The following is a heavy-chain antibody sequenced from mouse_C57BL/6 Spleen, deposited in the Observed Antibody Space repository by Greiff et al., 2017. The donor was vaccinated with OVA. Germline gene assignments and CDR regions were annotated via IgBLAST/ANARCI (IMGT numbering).Heavy chain of an antibody. CDR1: GYSFTGYY. Sequence: VQLQQSGPELVKPGASVKISCKASGYSFTGYYMNWVKQSPEKSLEWIGEINPSTGGTTYNQKFKAKATLTVDKSSSTAYMQLKSLTSEDSAVYYCARSGYYGSSYGFAYWGQGTLVTVSA. CDR2: INPSTGGT. CDR3: ARSGYYGSSYGFAY. J-gene: IGHJ3*01. V-gene: IGHV1-42*01. D-gene: IGHD1-1*01.